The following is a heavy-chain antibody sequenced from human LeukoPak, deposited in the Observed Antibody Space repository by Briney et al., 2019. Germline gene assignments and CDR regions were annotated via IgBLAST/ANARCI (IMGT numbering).Heavy chain of an antibody. CDR2: ISDRSSTI. CDR1: GFTFSTYS. J-gene: IGHJ4*02. D-gene: IGHD1-7*01. V-gene: IGHV3-48*01. CDR3: ARASNYVFDY. Sequence: GGSLRLSCAASGFTFSTYSMSWVRQAPGKGLEWVSYISDRSSTIYYPDSVKGRFTISRDNAKNSLYLQMDSLRAEDTAVYYCARASNYVFDYWGQGTLVTVSS.